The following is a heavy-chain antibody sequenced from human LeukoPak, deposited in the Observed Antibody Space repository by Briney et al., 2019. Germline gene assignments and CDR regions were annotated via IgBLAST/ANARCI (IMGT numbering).Heavy chain of an antibody. CDR2: VYSGGLT. V-gene: IGHV3-66*01. D-gene: IGHD6-19*01. Sequence: GGSLRLSCAASGFIVSENYMSWSRQALGKGLEWVSTVYSGGLTFYADPVKGRFTISRDNSKNTLYLQMSSLRAEDTAVYYCVRDRWPGLGDFWGQGTTVTVSS. CDR3: VRDRWPGLGDF. J-gene: IGHJ6*02. CDR1: GFIVSENY.